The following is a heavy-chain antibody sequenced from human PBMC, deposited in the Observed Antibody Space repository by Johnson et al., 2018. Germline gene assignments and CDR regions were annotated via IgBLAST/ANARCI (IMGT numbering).Heavy chain of an antibody. J-gene: IGHJ6*04. CDR3: ARGYGQLSSYGMDV. Sequence: QVQLVQFGAEVKKPGASVTVSCKASGYTFIDYYIHWVRQAPGQGLEWMGIINPSGGSTTYAQKFQGRVSMARDTSTSTVYMELSSLRSEDTAVYYCARGYGQLSSYGMDVWGKGTAVTVSS. V-gene: IGHV1-46*01. D-gene: IGHD1-1*01. CDR2: INPSGGST. CDR1: GYTFIDYY.